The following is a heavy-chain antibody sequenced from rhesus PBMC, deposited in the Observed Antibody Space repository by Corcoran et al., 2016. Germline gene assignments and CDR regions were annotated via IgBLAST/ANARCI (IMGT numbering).Heavy chain of an antibody. CDR2: IYGNSTSA. Sequence: QVQLQESGPGLVKPSETLSLTCAVSGCSISGGYYWGWIRQHPGRGLAWIGHIYGNSTSAYYNPALKSRGTIATDTSKNQFSLKLSSVTDADTAVYYCAGDGGIAAADWVLDSWGQGVVVTGSS. J-gene: IGHJ6*01. V-gene: IGHV4S7*01. D-gene: IGHD6-25*01. CDR1: GCSISGGYY. CDR3: AGDGGIAAADWVLDS.